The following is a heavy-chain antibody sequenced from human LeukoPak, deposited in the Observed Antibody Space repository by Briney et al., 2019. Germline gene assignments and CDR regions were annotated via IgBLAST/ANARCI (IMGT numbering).Heavy chain of an antibody. V-gene: IGHV3-33*06. CDR3: AKYLGIAVAGTLGY. CDR2: IWFDGSNK. Sequence: GGSLRLSCAASGFTFSSYGMHWVRQAPGKGLEWVAVIWFDGSNKYYADSVKGRFTISRDNSKNTLYLQMNSLRAEDTAVYYCAKYLGIAVAGTLGYWGQGTLVTVSS. CDR1: GFTFSSYG. D-gene: IGHD6-19*01. J-gene: IGHJ4*02.